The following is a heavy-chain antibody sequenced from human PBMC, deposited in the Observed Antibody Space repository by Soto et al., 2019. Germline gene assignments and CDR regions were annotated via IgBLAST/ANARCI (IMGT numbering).Heavy chain of an antibody. J-gene: IGHJ5*02. V-gene: IGHV3-23*01. CDR1: VFIFQDYA. CDR2: ITSSDDIT. Sequence: GGSLRLSCAASVFIFQDYAMSWVRQAPGKGLEWVSTITSSDDITYSADSVRGRVTISRDNSANILFLLLTDPSVDDTATYYCAKGDSSGSFDHSRGYSTPDHWGLGTLVTVSS. D-gene: IGHD3-3*01. CDR3: AKGDSSGSFDHSRGYSTPDH.